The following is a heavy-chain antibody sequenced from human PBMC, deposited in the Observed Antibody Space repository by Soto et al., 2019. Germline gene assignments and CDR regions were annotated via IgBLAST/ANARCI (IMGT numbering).Heavy chain of an antibody. CDR3: ARGGRSGSSGYYNPSFDY. V-gene: IGHV3-30*03. CDR2: ISYDGNNK. CDR1: GFRFSDYG. J-gene: IGHJ4*02. Sequence: QVQLVQTGGGAVLPGRSLSLSCAASGFRFSDYGMHWVRQAPGKGLEWAAVISYDGNNKYYADSVKGRFTISRDNYKNTLYLQMEGLRVEDTAVYYCARGGRSGSSGYYNPSFDYWGQGTLVSVSS. D-gene: IGHD3-22*01.